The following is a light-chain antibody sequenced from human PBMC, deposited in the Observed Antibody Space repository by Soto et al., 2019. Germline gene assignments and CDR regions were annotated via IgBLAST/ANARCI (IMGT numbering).Light chain of an antibody. J-gene: IGKJ1*01. CDR2: GES. Sequence: EIVLTQSPGTLSLSPGERGTLSCRASQSVSSSYLAWYQQKPGQAPRLLIYGESSRATGIPDRFSGSGSGTDFTLTISRLEPEDFAVYYCQQYGSSPGTFGQGTKVEI. V-gene: IGKV3-20*01. CDR1: QSVSSSY. CDR3: QQYGSSPGT.